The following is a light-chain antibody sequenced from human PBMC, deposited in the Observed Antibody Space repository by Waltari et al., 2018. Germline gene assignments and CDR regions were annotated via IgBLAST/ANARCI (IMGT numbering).Light chain of an antibody. Sequence: QTVVTQEPSLSVSPGGTVTLHCSLSSGPVSRTSYATWYQQTPAQAPRTLVYKLXXXXXXXXXXXXXXXLGXXAAXXXTGAXAEDXSXXXCVXYMGSGIWVFGGGTKLTVL. CDR1: SGPVSRTSY. V-gene: IGLV8-61*01. CDR3: VXYMGSGIWV. J-gene: IGLJ3*02. CDR2: KLX.